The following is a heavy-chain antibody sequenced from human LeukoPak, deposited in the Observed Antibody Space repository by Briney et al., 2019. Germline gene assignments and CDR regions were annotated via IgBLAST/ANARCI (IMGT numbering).Heavy chain of an antibody. CDR2: ISGSGGST. J-gene: IGHJ6*02. D-gene: IGHD3-3*01. Sequence: PGGSLRLSCAASGFTFSSYAMSWVRQAPGKGLEWVSAISGSGGSTYYADSVKGRFTISRDNSKNTLYLQMNSLRAEGTAVYYCAGVGSDFWSGYYIYYYYYGMDVWGQGTTVTVSS. CDR1: GFTFSSYA. V-gene: IGHV3-23*01. CDR3: AGVGSDFWSGYYIYYYYYGMDV.